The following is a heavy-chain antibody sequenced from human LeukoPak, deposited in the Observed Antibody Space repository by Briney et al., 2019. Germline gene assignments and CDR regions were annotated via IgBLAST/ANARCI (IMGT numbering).Heavy chain of an antibody. J-gene: IGHJ4*02. CDR2: IKQDGSEK. V-gene: IGHV3-7*01. CDR1: GFTFSSYW. Sequence: GGSLRLSCAASGFTFSSYWMSWVRQAPGEGLEWVANIKQDGSEKYYVDSVKGRFPSHRDNAKNSLYLQMNSLRAEDTAVYYCARERSRQLWLMRGFDYWGQGALVTVSS. D-gene: IGHD5-18*01. CDR3: ARERSRQLWLMRGFDY.